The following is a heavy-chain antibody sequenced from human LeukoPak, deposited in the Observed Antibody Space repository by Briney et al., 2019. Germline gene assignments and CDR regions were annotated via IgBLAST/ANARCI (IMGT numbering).Heavy chain of an antibody. Sequence: PGGSLRLSCAASGFTFSSYSMNWVRQAPGKGLEWVSSISSSSSYIYFADSVKGRFTISRDNAKNSLYLQMNSLRAEDTAVYYCAQGEGLSRTFDYWGQGTLVTVSS. D-gene: IGHD2/OR15-2a*01. CDR1: GFTFSSYS. CDR3: AQGEGLSRTFDY. CDR2: ISSSSSYI. J-gene: IGHJ4*02. V-gene: IGHV3-21*01.